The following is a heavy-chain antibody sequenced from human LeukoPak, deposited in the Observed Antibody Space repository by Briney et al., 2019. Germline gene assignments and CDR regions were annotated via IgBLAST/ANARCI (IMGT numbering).Heavy chain of an antibody. CDR3: ARVQLAYSYGLFDN. D-gene: IGHD4-11*01. Sequence: SETLSLTCTVSGGSISGYYWSWIRQPPGKGLEWIGYIYSTGRTNYNPSLKSRVTISVDTSKNQFSLKLRSVTAADTAVYYCARVQLAYSYGLFDNWGQGSLVPVSS. CDR1: GGSISGYY. J-gene: IGHJ4*02. CDR2: IYSTGRT. V-gene: IGHV4-59*12.